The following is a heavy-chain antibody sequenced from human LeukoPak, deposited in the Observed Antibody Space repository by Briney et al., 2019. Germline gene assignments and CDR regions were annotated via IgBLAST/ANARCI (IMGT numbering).Heavy chain of an antibody. D-gene: IGHD3-22*01. CDR1: GFTFSSYA. J-gene: IGHJ4*02. CDR3: ARSSGHDY. CDR2: ISYDGSNK. Sequence: GRSLRLSCAASGFTFSSYAMHWVRQAPGKGLEWVAVISYDGSNKYYADSVKGRFTISRDNSKNTLYLQMNSLRAEDTAVYYCARSSGHDYWGQGTLVTVSS. V-gene: IGHV3-30-3*01.